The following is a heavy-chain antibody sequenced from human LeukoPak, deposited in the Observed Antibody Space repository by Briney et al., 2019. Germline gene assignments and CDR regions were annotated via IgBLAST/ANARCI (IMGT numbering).Heavy chain of an antibody. V-gene: IGHV5-51*01. CDR3: ARQGDYYDSRGYFDY. CDR2: IYPGDSDT. J-gene: IGHJ4*02. Sequence: GGSLKISCKGSGYSFTSYWIGWVRQMPGKGLEWMGIIYPGDSDTRYSPSFQGQVTISADKSISTAYLQWSSLKASDTAMYYCARQGDYYDSRGYFDYWGQGTLVTVSS. D-gene: IGHD3-22*01. CDR1: GYSFTSYW.